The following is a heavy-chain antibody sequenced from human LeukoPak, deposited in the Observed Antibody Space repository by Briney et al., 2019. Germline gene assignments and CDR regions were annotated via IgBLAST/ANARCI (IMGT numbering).Heavy chain of an antibody. D-gene: IGHD3-22*01. CDR1: GDSVSSNSAA. CDR3: ARDRSYDSSGYYSYFDY. Sequence: SQTLSLTCAISGDSVSSNSAAWNWIRQSPSRGLEWLGRTYYRSKWYNDYAVSVESRITINPDTSKNQFSLQLNSVTPEDTAVYFCARDRSYDSSGYYSYFDYWGQGTLVTVSS. J-gene: IGHJ4*02. V-gene: IGHV6-1*01. CDR2: TYYRSKWYN.